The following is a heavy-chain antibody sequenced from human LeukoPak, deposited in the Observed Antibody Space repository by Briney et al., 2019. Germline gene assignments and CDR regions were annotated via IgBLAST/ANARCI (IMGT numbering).Heavy chain of an antibody. CDR1: GFTFNSYS. V-gene: IGHV3-7*01. Sequence: GGSLRLSCAASGFTFNSYSMTWVRQAPGKGLEWVANIKQDGSEKYYVDSVKGRFTISRDNAKTSLYMKMNRLRAEDTAVYYCARGGSPAAIYYSYYYMDVWGKGTPVTVSS. CDR3: ARGGSPAAIYYSYYYMDV. D-gene: IGHD2-2*01. J-gene: IGHJ6*03. CDR2: IKQDGSEK.